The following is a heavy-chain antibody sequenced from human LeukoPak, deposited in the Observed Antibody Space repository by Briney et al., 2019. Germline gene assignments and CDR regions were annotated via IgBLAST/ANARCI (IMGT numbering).Heavy chain of an antibody. Sequence: GSLRLSCAASGFTVSSNSMTWVRQAPGKGLEWVSVIYRGGTTKYAGSVKGRFTISRDNSKNTLYLQMSSLRAEDTAVYYCARDRSSGWLWGVGLDVWGQGTTVTVSS. CDR3: ARDRSSGWLWGVGLDV. J-gene: IGHJ6*02. V-gene: IGHV3-66*01. CDR1: GFTVSSNS. CDR2: IYRGGTT. D-gene: IGHD6-19*01.